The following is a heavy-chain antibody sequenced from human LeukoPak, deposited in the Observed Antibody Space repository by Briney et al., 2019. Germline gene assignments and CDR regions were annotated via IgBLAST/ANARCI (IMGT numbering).Heavy chain of an antibody. CDR1: GFTFTSYA. J-gene: IGHJ5*02. Sequence: PGGSLRLSCAASGFTFTSYAMSWVRQAPGKGLEWVSGISWNSGTIGYADSVKGRFTISRDNAKNSLNLQMNSLRAEDTALYYCAKAGSSGWYTPADRWGQGTLVTVSS. D-gene: IGHD6-19*01. V-gene: IGHV3-9*01. CDR3: AKAGSSGWYTPADR. CDR2: ISWNSGTI.